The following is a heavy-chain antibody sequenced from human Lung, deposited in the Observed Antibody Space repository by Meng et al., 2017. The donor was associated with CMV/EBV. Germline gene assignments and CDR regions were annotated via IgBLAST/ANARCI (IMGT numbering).Heavy chain of an antibody. CDR1: GFTLNRYT. CDR2: ISYDGSTE. D-gene: IGHD3-3*01. Sequence: SCVASGFTLNRYTMHWVRQAPGKGLEWVALISYDGSTEYYGDSVRGRFSISRDTSKNTLYVHMNGLRPEDTAVYYCARGLNGGLRFLEWLLRPYYYGMDVWXQGTTVTVSS. V-gene: IGHV3-30*04. CDR3: ARGLNGGLRFLEWLLRPYYYGMDV. J-gene: IGHJ6*02.